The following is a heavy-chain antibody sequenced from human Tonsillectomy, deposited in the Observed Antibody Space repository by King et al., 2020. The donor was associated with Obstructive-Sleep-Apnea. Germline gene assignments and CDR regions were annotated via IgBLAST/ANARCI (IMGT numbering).Heavy chain of an antibody. CDR2: IYYSGST. CDR1: GDSIRSSTYY. Sequence: QLQESGPGLVKPSETLSLTCTVSGDSIRSSTYYWGWIRQPPGKGLEWIGSIYYSGSTQYNPSLKSRVTISADKSKNQLSLRLSSVTAADTAVYYCARAPDLVPYGLGSGDDPFDIWGQGTMVTVSS. CDR3: ARAPDLVPYGLGSGDDPFDI. D-gene: IGHD3-10*01. V-gene: IGHV4-39*07. J-gene: IGHJ3*02.